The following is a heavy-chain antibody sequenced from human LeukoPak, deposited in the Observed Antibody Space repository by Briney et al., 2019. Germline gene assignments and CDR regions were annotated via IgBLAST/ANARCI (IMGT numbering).Heavy chain of an antibody. V-gene: IGHV3-74*01. CDR1: GFTFSSYW. D-gene: IGHD4-23*01. CDR2: IASDGSST. J-gene: IGHJ4*02. CDR3: ARGRPHGNDY. Sequence: GGSLRLSCAASGFTFSSYWMNWVRHAPGKGLVWVSRIASDGSSTTHADSVKGRFSISRDNAKNTLYLQMNSLRVEDTAVYYCARGRPHGNDYWGQGTLVTVSS.